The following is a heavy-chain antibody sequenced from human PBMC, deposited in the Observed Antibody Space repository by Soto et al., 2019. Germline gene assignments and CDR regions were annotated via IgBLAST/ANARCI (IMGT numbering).Heavy chain of an antibody. Sequence: GTSVKFSCKASGYTLTSYGIHWVRQAPGQRLEWMGWINAANGDTKYSPKFQGRVTITRDTSASTAYMELSSLRSEDTAVYYCVRRHVSATGIDWFDPWGQGTLVTVSS. CDR3: VRRHVSATGIDWFDP. CDR2: INAANGDT. D-gene: IGHD6-13*01. CDR1: GYTLTSYG. J-gene: IGHJ5*02. V-gene: IGHV1-3*01.